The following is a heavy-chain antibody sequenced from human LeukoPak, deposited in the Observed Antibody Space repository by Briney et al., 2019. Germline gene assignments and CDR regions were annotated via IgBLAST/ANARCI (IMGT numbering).Heavy chain of an antibody. V-gene: IGHV5-51*01. J-gene: IGHJ4*02. CDR3: ARPPSRGYSSSFEY. CDR2: IYPDESNI. Sequence: GESLKISCKGSGYSFPTYWIAWVCQMPGKGLEWMGIIYPDESNIRYSPSFQGQVTISADKSISTAYLQWSSLKASDTAMYYCARPPSRGYSSSFEYWGQGTLVTASS. D-gene: IGHD2-2*03. CDR1: GYSFPTYW.